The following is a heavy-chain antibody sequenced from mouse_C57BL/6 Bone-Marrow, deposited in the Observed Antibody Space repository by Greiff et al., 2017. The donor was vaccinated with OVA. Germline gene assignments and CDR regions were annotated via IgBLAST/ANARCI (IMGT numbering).Heavy chain of an antibody. J-gene: IGHJ1*03. V-gene: IGHV1-47*01. Sequence: VQVVESGAELVKPGASVKMSCKASGYTFTTYPIEWMKQNHGKSLEWIGNFHPYNDDTKYNEKFKGKATLTVEKSSSTVYLELSRLTSDDSAVYYCARGGHDGYYFLDVWGTGTTVTVSS. D-gene: IGHD2-3*01. CDR2: FHPYNDDT. CDR3: ARGGHDGYYFLDV. CDR1: GYTFTTYP.